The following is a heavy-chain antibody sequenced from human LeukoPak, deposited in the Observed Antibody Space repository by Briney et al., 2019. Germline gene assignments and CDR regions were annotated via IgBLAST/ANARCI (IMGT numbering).Heavy chain of an antibody. D-gene: IGHD3/OR15-3a*01. CDR2: IRTNNYR. V-gene: IGHV3-21*01. CDR3: ARDGHFDF. CDR1: GFSFSSYT. J-gene: IGHJ4*02. Sequence: GGSLRFSCAASGFSFSSYTMNWLRQAPGKGLEWVSSIRTNNYRYGAGSVKGRFTISRDNAKNSLFLQMDSLRAEDTAVYYCARDGHFDFWGQGTLVTVSS.